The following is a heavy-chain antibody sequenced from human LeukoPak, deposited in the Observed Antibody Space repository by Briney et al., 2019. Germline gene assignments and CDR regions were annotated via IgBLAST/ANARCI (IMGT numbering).Heavy chain of an antibody. V-gene: IGHV3-33*01. CDR3: ARDRNYGGNSGVNY. CDR2: IWYDGSNK. J-gene: IGHJ4*02. CDR1: GFTFSSYG. D-gene: IGHD4-23*01. Sequence: GGSLRLSCAASGFTFSSYGMHWVRQAPGKGPEWVEVIWYDGSNKYYADSVKGRFTISRDNSKNTLYLQMNSLRAEDTAVYYCARDRNYGGNSGVNYWGQGTLVTVSS.